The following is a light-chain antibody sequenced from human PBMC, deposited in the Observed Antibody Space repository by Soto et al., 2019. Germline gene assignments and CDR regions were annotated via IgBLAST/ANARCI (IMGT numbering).Light chain of an antibody. J-gene: IGKJ2*01. CDR3: QQRSNWHPYT. CDR2: DAS. Sequence: EIVLTQSPATLSLSPGERATLSCRASQSVSSYLAWYQQKPGQAPRLLIYDASNRATGIPARFSGSGSGTDFPLTISSLEPEDFAVYYCQQRSNWHPYTFGQGTKLAIK. V-gene: IGKV3-11*01. CDR1: QSVSSY.